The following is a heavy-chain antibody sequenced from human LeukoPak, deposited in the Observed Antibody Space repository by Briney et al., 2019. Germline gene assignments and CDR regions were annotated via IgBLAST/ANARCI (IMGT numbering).Heavy chain of an antibody. CDR3: ARTLYYYDSSGYHDY. Sequence: PSETLSLTCTVSGGSTSSYYWSWIRQPAGKGLEWIGRIYTSGSTNYNPSLKSRVTMSVDTSKNQFSLKLSSVTAADTAVYYCARTLYYYDSSGYHDYWGQGTLVTVSS. CDR2: IYTSGST. V-gene: IGHV4-4*07. CDR1: GGSTSSYY. J-gene: IGHJ4*02. D-gene: IGHD3-22*01.